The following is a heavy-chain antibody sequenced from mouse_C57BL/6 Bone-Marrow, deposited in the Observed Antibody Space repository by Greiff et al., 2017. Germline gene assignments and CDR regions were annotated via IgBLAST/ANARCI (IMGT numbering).Heavy chain of an antibody. CDR2: FHPYNDVT. J-gene: IGHJ2*01. D-gene: IGHD2-1*01. CDR1: GYTFTTSP. V-gene: IGHV1-47*01. Sequence: VKLQESGAELVKPGASVKMSCKASGYTFTTSPIEWMKQNHGKSLEWIGNFHPYNDVTKYNEKFKGKATLTVEKSSSTVYLELSRLTSDDSAVYYCARGGNYGGYYFDYWGQGTTLTVAS. CDR3: ARGGNYGGYYFDY.